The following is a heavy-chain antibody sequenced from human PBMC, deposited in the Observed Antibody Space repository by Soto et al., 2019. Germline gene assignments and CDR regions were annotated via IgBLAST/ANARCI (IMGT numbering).Heavy chain of an antibody. CDR3: ARETSLSLDWLLQPYYYYGMDV. CDR2: ISNDGATT. CDR1: GFTFNNFW. J-gene: IGHJ6*02. V-gene: IGHV3-74*01. Sequence: PGGSLRLSCAASGFTFNNFWMHWVRQGPGKGLVWISRISNDGATTDYADSVKGRFTVSRDNAKNTLYLQMNSLRAADTAVYYCARETSLSLDWLLQPYYYYGMDVWAKGPRSPS. D-gene: IGHD3-9*01.